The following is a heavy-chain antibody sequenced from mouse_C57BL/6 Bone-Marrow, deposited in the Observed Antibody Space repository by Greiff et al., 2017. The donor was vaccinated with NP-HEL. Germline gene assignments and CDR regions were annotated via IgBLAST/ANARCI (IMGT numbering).Heavy chain of an antibody. J-gene: IGHJ1*03. Sequence: VQLQQSGAELVKPGASVKLSCKASGFTFTEYTIHWVKQRSGQGLEWIGWFYPGSGSIKYNEKFKDKATLTADKSSSTVYMELSRLTSEDSAVYFCARHEEGSYDGYWYFDVWGTGTTVTVSS. CDR2: FYPGSGSI. V-gene: IGHV1-62-2*01. D-gene: IGHD1-1*01. CDR1: GFTFTEYT. CDR3: ARHEEGSYDGYWYFDV.